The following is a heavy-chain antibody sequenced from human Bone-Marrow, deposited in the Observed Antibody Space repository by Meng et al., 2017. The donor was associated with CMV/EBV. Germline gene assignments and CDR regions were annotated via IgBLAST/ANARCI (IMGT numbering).Heavy chain of an antibody. CDR1: GFTFSSYG. V-gene: IGHV3-33*01. CDR3: ARVNYDFWSGYNY. CDR2: IWYDGSNK. D-gene: IGHD3-3*01. Sequence: GGSLRLSCAASGFTFSSYGMHWVRQAPGKGLEWVAVIWYDGSNKYYADSVKGRFTISRDNSKNTLYLQMNSLRAEDTAVYYCARVNYDFWSGYNYWGQGTLVTVSS. J-gene: IGHJ4*02.